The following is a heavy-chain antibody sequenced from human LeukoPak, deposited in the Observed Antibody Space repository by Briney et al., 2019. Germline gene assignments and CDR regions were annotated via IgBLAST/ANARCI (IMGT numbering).Heavy chain of an antibody. CDR1: GYIFASYW. CDR3: ARRTTGNWFDP. CDR2: IYPGDSDT. J-gene: IGHJ5*02. Sequence: GESLMISCRGSGYIFASYWIGWVRQLPGKGLEWMGIIYPGDSDTRYSPSFQGQVTISADKSISTAYLQWSSLKASDTAMYYCARRTTGNWFDPWGQGTLVTVSS. D-gene: IGHD2/OR15-2a*01. V-gene: IGHV5-51*01.